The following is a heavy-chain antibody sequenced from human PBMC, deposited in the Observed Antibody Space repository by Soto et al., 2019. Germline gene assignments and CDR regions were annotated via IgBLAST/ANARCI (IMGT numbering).Heavy chain of an antibody. V-gene: IGHV5-51*01. Sequence: PGESLKVSWKGAGYSCINYWIGWMRQMHGKGLEWMGIIYPSDSGTRYSPSFQGQVTISADKSISTAYLQWSRLKASDTAMYYCARVQPRGGYYSNGMDVWGQGTTVTVS. CDR1: GYSCINYW. D-gene: IGHD3-10*01. J-gene: IGHJ6*02. CDR3: ARVQPRGGYYSNGMDV. CDR2: IYPSDSGT.